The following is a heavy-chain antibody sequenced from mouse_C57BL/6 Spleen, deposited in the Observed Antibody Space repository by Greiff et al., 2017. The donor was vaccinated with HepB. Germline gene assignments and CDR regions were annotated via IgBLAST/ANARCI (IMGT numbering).Heavy chain of an antibody. CDR3: ARESMMASWFAY. CDR1: GYSITSGYY. V-gene: IGHV3-6*01. Sequence: ESGPGLVKPSQSLSLTCSVTGYSITSGYYWNWIRQFPGNKLEWMGYISYDGSNNYNPSLKNRISITRDTSKNQFFLKLNSVTTEDTATYYCARESMMASWFAYWGQGTLVTVSA. J-gene: IGHJ3*01. D-gene: IGHD2-3*01. CDR2: ISYDGSN.